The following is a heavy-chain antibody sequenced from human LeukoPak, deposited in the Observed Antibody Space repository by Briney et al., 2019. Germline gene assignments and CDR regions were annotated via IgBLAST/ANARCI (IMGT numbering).Heavy chain of an antibody. Sequence: GGSLRLSCAASGFTFSSYATTWVRQAPGKGLEWVSAISGSGGSTHYADSVKGRFTISRDNSKNTLYLQMNSLRAEDTAVYYCAKEYGSGSYYYDYWGQGTLVTVSS. CDR3: AKEYGSGSYYYDY. V-gene: IGHV3-23*01. CDR2: ISGSGGST. J-gene: IGHJ4*02. CDR1: GFTFSSYA. D-gene: IGHD3-10*01.